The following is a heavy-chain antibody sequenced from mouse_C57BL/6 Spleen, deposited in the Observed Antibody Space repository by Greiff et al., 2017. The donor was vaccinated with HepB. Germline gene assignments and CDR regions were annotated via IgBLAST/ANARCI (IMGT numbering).Heavy chain of an antibody. Sequence: VKVVDSGPGLVQPSQSLSITCTVSGFSLTSYGVHWVRQSPGKGLEWLGVIWSGGSTDYNAAFISRLSISKDNSKSQVFFKMNSLQADDTAIYYCARCDYDGDWYFDVWGTGTTVTVSS. J-gene: IGHJ1*03. CDR3: ARCDYDGDWYFDV. CDR1: GFSLTSYG. D-gene: IGHD2-4*01. CDR2: IWSGGST. V-gene: IGHV2-2*01.